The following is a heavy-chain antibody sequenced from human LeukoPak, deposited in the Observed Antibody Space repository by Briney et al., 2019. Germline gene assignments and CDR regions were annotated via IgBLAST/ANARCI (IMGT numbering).Heavy chain of an antibody. V-gene: IGHV1-2*02. D-gene: IGHD6-19*01. CDR3: ARDRRGVAVAGTGRVLSWFDP. Sequence: ASVKVSCEASGYTFTGYYMHWVRQAPGQGLEWMGWINPNSGGTNYAQKFQGRVTMTRDTSISTAYMELSRLRSDDTAVYYCARDRRGVAVAGTGRVLSWFDPWGQGTLVTVSS. CDR2: INPNSGGT. CDR1: GYTFTGYY. J-gene: IGHJ5*02.